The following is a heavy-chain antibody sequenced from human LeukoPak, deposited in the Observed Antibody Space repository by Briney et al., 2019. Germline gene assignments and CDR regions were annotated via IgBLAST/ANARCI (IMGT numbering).Heavy chain of an antibody. CDR1: GFTFSSYS. CDR2: ITTTFYT. D-gene: IGHD3-22*01. CDR3: AKRGVVIRVILVGFHKEAYYFDS. Sequence: KPGGSLRLSCAASGFTFSSYSFNWVRQVPGKGLEWVSSITTTFYTYYTDSVKGRFTISRDNPKNTLYLQMNSLRAEDTAVYFCAKRGVVIRVILVGFHKEAYYFDSWGQGALVTVSS. V-gene: IGHV3-21*04. J-gene: IGHJ4*02.